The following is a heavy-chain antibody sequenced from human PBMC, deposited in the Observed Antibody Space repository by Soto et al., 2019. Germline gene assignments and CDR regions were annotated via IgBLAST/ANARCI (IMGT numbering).Heavy chain of an antibody. D-gene: IGHD3-22*01. CDR3: ASPYYDSSGGPPVAFDI. CDR2: IYYSGST. CDR1: GGSISSSSYY. V-gene: IGHV4-39*01. Sequence: PSETLSLTCTVSGGSISSSSYYWGWIRQPPGKGLEWIGSIYYSGSTYYNPSLKSRVTISVDTSKNQFSLKLSSVTAADTAVYYCASPYYDSSGGPPVAFDIWGQGTMVT. J-gene: IGHJ3*02.